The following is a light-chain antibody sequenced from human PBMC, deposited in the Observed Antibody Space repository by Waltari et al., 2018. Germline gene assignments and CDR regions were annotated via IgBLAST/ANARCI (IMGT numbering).Light chain of an antibody. Sequence: ITCRASQSISCDLNWYQQKPGKAPKLLIDAASSLQSGVPSRFSGSGSGTDFTRTISSLQPEDFATYYCKQSYSTPTFGGGTKVEIK. CDR3: KQSYSTPT. CDR1: QSISCD. V-gene: IGKV1-39*01. CDR2: AAS. J-gene: IGKJ4*01.